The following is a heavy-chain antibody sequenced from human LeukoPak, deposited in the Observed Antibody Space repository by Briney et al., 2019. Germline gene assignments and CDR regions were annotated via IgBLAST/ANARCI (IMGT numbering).Heavy chain of an antibody. D-gene: IGHD6-13*01. Sequence: GASVKVSCKASGYTFTSYGISWVRQAPGQGLEWMGIINPSGGSTSYAQKFQGRVTMTRDTSTSTVYMELSSLRSEDTAVYYCARDSFFVGSSSFQYNWFDPWGQGTLVTVSS. V-gene: IGHV1-46*01. CDR2: INPSGGST. J-gene: IGHJ5*02. CDR1: GYTFTSYG. CDR3: ARDSFFVGSSSFQYNWFDP.